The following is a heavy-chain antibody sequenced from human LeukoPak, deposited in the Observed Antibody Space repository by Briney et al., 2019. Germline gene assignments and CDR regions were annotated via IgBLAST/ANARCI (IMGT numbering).Heavy chain of an antibody. Sequence: PGGSLRLSCAASGFTMSDYYMSWIRQAPGKGLELLSYISGSSSSIKYADSVKARFTISRDNAKSSLYLQMNNLRVEDTAVYFCSRDPRLLDFWGQGTLVTVSS. V-gene: IGHV3-11*01. CDR3: SRDPRLLDF. CDR2: ISGSSSSI. J-gene: IGHJ4*02. CDR1: GFTMSDYY.